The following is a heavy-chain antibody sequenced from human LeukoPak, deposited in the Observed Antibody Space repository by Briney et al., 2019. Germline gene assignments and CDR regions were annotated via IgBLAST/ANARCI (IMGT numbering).Heavy chain of an antibody. V-gene: IGHV3-33*01. Sequence: PGRSLRLSCAASGFTFSSYGMHWVRQAPGKGLEWVAVIWYDGSNKYYADSVKGRFTISRDNSKNTLYLQMNSLRADDTAVYYCAGGSLGSGTSSDCCPLDYWGQGILVTVSS. J-gene: IGHJ4*02. D-gene: IGHD2-15*01. CDR2: IWYDGSNK. CDR1: GFTFSSYG. CDR3: AGGSLGSGTSSDCCPLDY.